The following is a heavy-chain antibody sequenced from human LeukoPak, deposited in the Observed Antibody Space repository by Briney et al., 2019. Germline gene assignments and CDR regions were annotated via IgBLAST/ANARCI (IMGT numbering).Heavy chain of an antibody. CDR1: GYTFSAFY. Sequence: ASVKVSCKTSGYTFSAFYMHWVRQAPEQGPEWMGWINPDSGGSEYGQKFQGRVTFTSDTSSTTIYMEVRSLKSDDTAVYYCARSLYYYGSDSFDIWGQGTMVTVSS. D-gene: IGHD3-10*01. CDR2: INPDSGGS. V-gene: IGHV1-2*02. CDR3: ARSLYYYGSDSFDI. J-gene: IGHJ3*02.